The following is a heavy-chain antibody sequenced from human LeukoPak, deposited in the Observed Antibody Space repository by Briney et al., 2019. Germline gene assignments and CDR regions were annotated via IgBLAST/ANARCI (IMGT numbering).Heavy chain of an antibody. V-gene: IGHV3-74*01. D-gene: IGHD6-19*01. Sequence: PGGSLRLSCAASGYTFSNYWMHWVRQAPGKGLVWVSRINSVGRSTNYADSVKGRFTISRDNAKNTLFLQMNSLRAEDAAVYYCARDLSSSGWSFDYWGQGTLVTVSS. CDR3: ARDLSSSGWSFDY. CDR2: INSVGRST. J-gene: IGHJ4*02. CDR1: GYTFSNYW.